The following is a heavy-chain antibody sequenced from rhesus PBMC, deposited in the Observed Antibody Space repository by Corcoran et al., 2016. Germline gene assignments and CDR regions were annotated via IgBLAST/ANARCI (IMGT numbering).Heavy chain of an antibody. CDR1: GGSISSCNW. Sequence: QVQLQESGPGLVKPSETLSLTCAVSGGSISSCNWWSWIRHPPGKGREWLGNIGGSSGSTYYNPPLKSRVTISKDTSKNQFSLKLSSVTAADTAVYYCARRGGGWFLDFWGQGVLVTVSS. CDR2: IGGSSGST. CDR3: ARRGGGWFLDF. D-gene: IGHD6-37*01. J-gene: IGHJ4*01. V-gene: IGHV4-65*02.